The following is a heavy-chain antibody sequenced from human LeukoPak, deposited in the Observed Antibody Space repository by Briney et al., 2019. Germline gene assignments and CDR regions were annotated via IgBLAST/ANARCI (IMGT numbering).Heavy chain of an antibody. CDR2: INPSGGST. CDR3: ARDGVTAAPSY. V-gene: IGHV1-46*01. Sequence: ASVKVSCKASGYTFTGYYMHWVRQAPGQGLEWMGIINPSGGSTSYAQKFQGRVTMTRDTSTSTVYMELSSLRSEDTAVYYCARDGVTAAPSYWGQGTLVTVSS. D-gene: IGHD6-13*01. CDR1: GYTFTGYY. J-gene: IGHJ4*02.